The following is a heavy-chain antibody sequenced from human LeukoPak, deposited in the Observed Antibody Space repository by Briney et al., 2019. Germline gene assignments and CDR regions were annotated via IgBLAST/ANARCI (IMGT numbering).Heavy chain of an antibody. D-gene: IGHD6-13*01. Sequence: SQTLSLTCALSGDSVSSNRAAWNWIRQSPSRGLEWLGRTYYRSKWYNDYAISVKSRITINPDTSKNQFSLQLNSVTPEDTAVYYCARSVAAAGTGFDYWGQGTLVTVSS. CDR1: GDSVSSNRAA. V-gene: IGHV6-1*01. J-gene: IGHJ4*02. CDR3: ARSVAAAGTGFDY. CDR2: TYYRSKWYN.